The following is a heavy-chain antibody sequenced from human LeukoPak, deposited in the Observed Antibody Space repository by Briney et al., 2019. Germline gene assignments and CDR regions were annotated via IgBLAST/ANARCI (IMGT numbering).Heavy chain of an antibody. CDR1: GYSISSGYY. D-gene: IGHD3-22*01. V-gene: IGHV4-38-2*02. CDR2: IYHSGST. Sequence: SETLSLTCTVSGYSISSGYYWGWIRQPPGKGLEWIGSIYHSGSTYYNPSLMSRVTISVDTSKNQFSLKLSSVTAADTAVYYCARVQDSSGYYLSYYYYYYMDVWGKGTTVTVSS. CDR3: ARVQDSSGYYLSYYYYYYMDV. J-gene: IGHJ6*03.